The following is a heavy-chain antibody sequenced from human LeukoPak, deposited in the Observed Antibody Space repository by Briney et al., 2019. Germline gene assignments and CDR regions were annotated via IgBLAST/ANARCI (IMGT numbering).Heavy chain of an antibody. D-gene: IGHD6-13*01. V-gene: IGHV1-69*13. CDR3: ARDTEETSSSWYLGFQQYGMDV. CDR1: GGTFSSYA. J-gene: IGHJ6*02. Sequence: GASVKVSCKASGGTFSSYAISWVRQAPGQGLEWMGGSIPISGTANYAQKFQGRVTITADESTSTAYMELSSLRSEDTAVYYCARDTEETSSSWYLGFQQYGMDVWGQGTTVTVSS. CDR2: SIPISGTA.